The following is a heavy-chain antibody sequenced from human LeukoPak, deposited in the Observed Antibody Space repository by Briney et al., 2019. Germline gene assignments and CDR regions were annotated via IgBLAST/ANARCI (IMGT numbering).Heavy chain of an antibody. D-gene: IGHD3-3*01. CDR3: ARAYDFPDY. Sequence: ASVKVSCKASGYTFTDYYMHWVRQAPGQGLEWMGRINPHSGGTDYAQKFQGRVTMTRDTSINTAYMELSGLISDDTAVYYCARAYDFPDYWGQGTLVTVSS. CDR1: GYTFTDYY. J-gene: IGHJ4*02. V-gene: IGHV1-2*06. CDR2: INPHSGGT.